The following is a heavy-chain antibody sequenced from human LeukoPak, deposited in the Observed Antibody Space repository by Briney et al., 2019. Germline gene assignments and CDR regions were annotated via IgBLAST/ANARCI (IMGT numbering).Heavy chain of an antibody. V-gene: IGHV4-39*01. CDR3: ARSGGYLFDP. CDR2: IYYSATT. D-gene: IGHD3-22*01. Sequence: PSETLSLTCTVSGGSISSSSYYWGWIRQPPGKGLEWIGSIYYSATTYYNPSLKSRVSISVDTSKNQFSLKLSSVTAADTAVYYCARSGGYLFDPWGQGTLATVSS. J-gene: IGHJ5*02. CDR1: GGSISSSSYY.